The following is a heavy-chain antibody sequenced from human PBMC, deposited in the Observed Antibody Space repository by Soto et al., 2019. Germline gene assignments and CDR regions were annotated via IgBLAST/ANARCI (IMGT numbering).Heavy chain of an antibody. V-gene: IGHV4-59*01. Sequence: PSETLSLTCTVSGGSISSYYWSWIRQPPGKGLEWIGYIHYSGSTNYNPSLKSRVTISVDTSKNQFSLKLSSVTAADTAVYYCARGVVRGSGWYLQTYYYYYGMDVWGQGTTVTVS. CDR3: ARGVVRGSGWYLQTYYYYYGMDV. CDR2: IHYSGST. J-gene: IGHJ6*02. D-gene: IGHD6-19*01. CDR1: GGSISSYY.